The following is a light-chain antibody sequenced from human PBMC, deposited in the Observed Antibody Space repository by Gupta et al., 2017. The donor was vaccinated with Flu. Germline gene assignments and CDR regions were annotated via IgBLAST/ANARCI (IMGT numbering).Light chain of an antibody. Sequence: VVMTQSPLSLAVTPGQPASISCRSSQSLVYTDGDTYLNWFHQRPGQPPRHLIYKVSNRESGVPDRFSGSGSGTDFTLHISSVEAEDVGYYYCKQGKHCPFPFGQGTKLEIK. CDR1: QSLVYTDGDTY. J-gene: IGKJ2*01. CDR2: KVS. V-gene: IGKV2-30*01. CDR3: KQGKHCPFP.